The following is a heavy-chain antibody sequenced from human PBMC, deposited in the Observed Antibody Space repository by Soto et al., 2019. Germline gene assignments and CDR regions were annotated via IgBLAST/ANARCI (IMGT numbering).Heavy chain of an antibody. V-gene: IGHV4-34*01. D-gene: IGHD1-26*01. J-gene: IGHJ4*02. CDR1: GRSLSGYY. CDR2: INYGGGT. Sequence: SLTCAVYGRSLSGYYCSLILQSPGKGLEWIGRINYGGGTNYNPSLKSRVTISVDTSKNQFSLKLSSVTAADTAVYYCARPSGSYLYYFDYWGQGTLVTVS. CDR3: ARPSGSYLYYFDY.